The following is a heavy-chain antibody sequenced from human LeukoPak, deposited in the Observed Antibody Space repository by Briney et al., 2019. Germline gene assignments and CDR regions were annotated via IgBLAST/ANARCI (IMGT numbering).Heavy chain of an antibody. CDR1: GFSFSSYA. Sequence: GGSLRLSCAASGFSFSSYAMSWVRQAPGKGLEWVSVISGSGVSTYYADSVKGRFTISRHNSKNTLYLQMNSLRAEDTAVYYCASMMGWFGDMDVWGKGTTVTVSS. V-gene: IGHV3-23*01. CDR3: ASMMGWFGDMDV. J-gene: IGHJ6*03. D-gene: IGHD3-10*01. CDR2: ISGSGVST.